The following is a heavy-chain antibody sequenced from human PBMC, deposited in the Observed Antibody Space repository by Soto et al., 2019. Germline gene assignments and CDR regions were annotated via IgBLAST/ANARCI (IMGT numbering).Heavy chain of an antibody. Sequence: VGSLRLSCAASDFDFSSYGIHWVRQAPGKGLEWVAASSYDGREAFYADSAKGRFTVSKEMSKNTAFLQMNALRHEDTAVYFCARDSGWPILNFDNWGQGTPVTVSS. CDR3: ARDSGWPILNFDN. V-gene: IGHV3-30*03. J-gene: IGHJ4*02. CDR1: DFDFSSYG. D-gene: IGHD3-10*01. CDR2: SSYDGREA.